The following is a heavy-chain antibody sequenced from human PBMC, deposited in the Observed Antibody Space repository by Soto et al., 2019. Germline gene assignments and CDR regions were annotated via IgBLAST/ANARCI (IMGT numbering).Heavy chain of an antibody. CDR2: IYPGDSDT. CDR3: AGPTIFGVVTKGAFDI. J-gene: IGHJ3*02. CDR1: GYSFTSYW. Sequence: GESLKIYCKGSGYSFTSYWIGWVRQMPGKGLEWMGIIYPGDSDTRYSPSFQGQVTISADKSISTAYLQWSSLKASDTAMYYCAGPTIFGVVTKGAFDIWGQGTMVTVSS. D-gene: IGHD3-3*01. V-gene: IGHV5-51*01.